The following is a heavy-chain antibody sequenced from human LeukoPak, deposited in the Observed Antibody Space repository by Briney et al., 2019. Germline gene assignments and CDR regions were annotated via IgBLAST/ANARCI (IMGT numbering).Heavy chain of an antibody. CDR2: ISWNSGSI. V-gene: IGHV3-9*01. CDR3: AKAFTFGGVIAPFDY. D-gene: IGHD3-16*02. J-gene: IGHJ4*02. Sequence: SLRLSCAASGFTFDDYAMHWVRQAPGKGLEWASGISWNSGSIGYADSVKGRFTISRDNAKNSLYLQMNSLRAEDTALYYCAKAFTFGGVIAPFDYWGQGTLVTVSS. CDR1: GFTFDDYA.